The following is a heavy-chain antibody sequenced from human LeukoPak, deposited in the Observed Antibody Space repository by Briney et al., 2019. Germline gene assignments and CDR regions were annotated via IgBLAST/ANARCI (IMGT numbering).Heavy chain of an antibody. CDR3: ARDLVLYGDY. Sequence: GGSLRLSCAASGFTFSSYSMNWVRQAPGKGLEWVSSITSSSHIYYADSVKGRFTISRDNAKNSLYLQMNSLRAEDTAVYYCARDLVLYGDYWGQGTLVTVSS. D-gene: IGHD4-17*01. CDR1: GFTFSSYS. V-gene: IGHV3-21*01. J-gene: IGHJ4*02. CDR2: ITSSSHI.